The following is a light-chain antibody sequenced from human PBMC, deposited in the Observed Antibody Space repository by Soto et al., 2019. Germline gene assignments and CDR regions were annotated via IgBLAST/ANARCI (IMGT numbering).Light chain of an antibody. CDR3: QQYGSSPPFT. Sequence: EMVMTQSPATPSVSPGERATLSCRAIQSVSSSYLGWYQQKPGQAPRLLMYGASSRATGIPERFSGSGSGTDFTLTISRLEPEDFAVYYCQQYGSSPPFTFGPGTKVDI. J-gene: IGKJ3*01. CDR1: QSVSSSY. CDR2: GAS. V-gene: IGKV3-20*01.